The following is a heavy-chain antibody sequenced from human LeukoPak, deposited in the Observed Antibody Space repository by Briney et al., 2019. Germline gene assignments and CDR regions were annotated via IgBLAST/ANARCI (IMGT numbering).Heavy chain of an antibody. CDR2: IYTSGST. Sequence: SETLSLTCTVSGGSISSYYWSWIRQPAGKGLEWIGRIYTSGSTDYNPSLKSRVTISVDKSKNQFSLKLSSVTAADTAVYYCARDRELGGPYNWFDPWGQGTLVTVSS. D-gene: IGHD1-26*01. J-gene: IGHJ5*02. CDR1: GGSISSYY. CDR3: ARDRELGGPYNWFDP. V-gene: IGHV4-4*07.